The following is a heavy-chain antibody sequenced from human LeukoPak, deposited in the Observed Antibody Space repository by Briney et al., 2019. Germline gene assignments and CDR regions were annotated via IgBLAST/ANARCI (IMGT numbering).Heavy chain of an antibody. J-gene: IGHJ4*02. V-gene: IGHV4-39*01. D-gene: IGHD3-22*01. CDR1: GGSISSSSYY. CDR3: ARAARNDYYDSSGYYGGILYYFDY. Sequence: PSETLSLTCTVSGGSISSSSYYWGWIRQPPGKGLEWIGSIYYSGRTYYNPSLKSRVTISVDTSKNQFSLKLSSVTAADTAVYYCARAARNDYYDSSGYYGGILYYFDYWGQGTLVTVSS. CDR2: IYYSGRT.